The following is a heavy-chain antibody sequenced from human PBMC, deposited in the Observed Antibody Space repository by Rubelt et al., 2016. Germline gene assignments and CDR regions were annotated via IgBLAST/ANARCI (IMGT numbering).Heavy chain of an antibody. CDR1: GGSFSGYY. CDR3: ARGKEGLGVTMMDY. V-gene: IGHV4-34*01. J-gene: IGHJ4*02. Sequence: QVQLQQWGAGLLKPSETLSLTCAVYGGSFSGYYWSWIRQPPGKGLEWIGEINHSGSTNYNPCLKSRFTISVDTAKNQFSLKLSSVTAADTAVYYCARGKEGLGVTMMDYWGQGTLVTVSS. CDR2: INHSGST. D-gene: IGHD3-22*01.